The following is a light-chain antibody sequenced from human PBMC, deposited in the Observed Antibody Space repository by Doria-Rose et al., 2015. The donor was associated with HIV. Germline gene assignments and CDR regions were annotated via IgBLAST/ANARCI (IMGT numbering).Light chain of an antibody. Sequence: TQSPGTLSLSPGERATLSCRASQSVSSNYLGWYQQKPGQAPRLLIYGSTNRATGIPDRFSGCGSGTDFTLTISRLEPEDFAVYYCQQYGISPLTFGGGAKVEIK. CDR1: QSVSSNY. V-gene: IGKV3-20*01. CDR3: QQYGISPLT. CDR2: GST. J-gene: IGKJ4*01.